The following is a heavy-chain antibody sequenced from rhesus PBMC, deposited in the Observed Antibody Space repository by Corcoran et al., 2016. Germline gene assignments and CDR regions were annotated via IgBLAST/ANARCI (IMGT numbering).Heavy chain of an antibody. CDR1: GYSISSGYD. CDR3: ARERGDYYAYYFDY. J-gene: IGHJ4*01. Sequence: QVQLQESGPGVVKPSETLSLTCAVSGYSISSGYDWSWIRQPPGKGLEWIGYIYGSSGSTNSNPSLKNRITISKDTSKNQFSLKLSSVTAADTAVYYCARERGDYYAYYFDYWGQGVLVTVSS. CDR2: IYGSSGST. D-gene: IGHD3-34*01. V-gene: IGHV4-76*01.